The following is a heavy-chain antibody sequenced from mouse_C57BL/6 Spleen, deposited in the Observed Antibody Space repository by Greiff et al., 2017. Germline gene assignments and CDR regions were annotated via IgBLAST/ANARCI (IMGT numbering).Heavy chain of an antibody. CDR2: IDPSDSNT. Sequence: QVQLQQPGAELVMPGASVKLSCKASGYTFTSYWMHWVKQRPGQGLEWIGEIDPSDSNTNYNQKFKGKSTLTVDKSSSTAYMQLSSLTSEDSAVYYCARRMGGIDYWGQGTTLTVSS. CDR3: ARRMGGIDY. CDR1: GYTFTSYW. J-gene: IGHJ2*01. D-gene: IGHD1-1*02. V-gene: IGHV1-69*01.